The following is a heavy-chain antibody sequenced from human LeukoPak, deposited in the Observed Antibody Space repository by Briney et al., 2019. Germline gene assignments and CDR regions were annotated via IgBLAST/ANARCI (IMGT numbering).Heavy chain of an antibody. CDR1: GFTFSSYA. Sequence: GGFLRLSCAASGFTFSSYAMSWVRQAPGKGLEGVSAISGSGGSTYYADSVKGRFTFSRDNSKNTLYLQMNSLRAEDTAVYYRAKGPKRAAAGTYFDYWGQGTLVTVSS. CDR2: ISGSGGST. CDR3: AKGPKRAAAGTYFDY. V-gene: IGHV3-23*01. D-gene: IGHD6-13*01. J-gene: IGHJ4*02.